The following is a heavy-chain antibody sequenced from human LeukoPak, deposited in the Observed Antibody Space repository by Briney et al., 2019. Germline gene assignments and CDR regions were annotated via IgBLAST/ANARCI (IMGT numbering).Heavy chain of an antibody. CDR3: ARSTQYCSGGSCYRGYYYYYMDV. V-gene: IGHV3-48*03. J-gene: IGHJ6*03. CDR1: GFTFSSYG. CDR2: ISSSGSTI. D-gene: IGHD2-15*01. Sequence: GGSLRLSCAASGFTFSSYGMNWVRQAPGKGLEWVSYISSSGSTIYYADSVKGRFTISRDNAKNSLYLQMNSLRAEDTAVYYCARSTQYCSGGSCYRGYYYYYMDVWGKGTTVTVSS.